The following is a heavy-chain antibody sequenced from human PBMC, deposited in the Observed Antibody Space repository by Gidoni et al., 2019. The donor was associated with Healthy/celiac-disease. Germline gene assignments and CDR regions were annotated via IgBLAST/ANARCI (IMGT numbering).Heavy chain of an antibody. CDR3: ATDRTLRPRHCSSTNCRNWFDP. Sequence: EVQLVQSGAEVKKPGATVKISCKVSGYTFTDYYIHWVQQAPGKGLEWMGLVDPEDGETIYTEKFQGRVTITADTSTDTAYMELSSLRSEDTAVYYCATDRTLRPRHCSSTNCRNWFDPWGQGTLVTVSS. J-gene: IGHJ5*02. CDR1: GYTFTDYY. V-gene: IGHV1-69-2*01. D-gene: IGHD2-2*01. CDR2: VDPEDGET.